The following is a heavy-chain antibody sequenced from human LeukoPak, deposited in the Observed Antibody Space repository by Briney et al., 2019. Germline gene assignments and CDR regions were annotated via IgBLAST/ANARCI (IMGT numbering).Heavy chain of an antibody. Sequence: GGSLRLSCAASGFTFSNYAMSWVRQAPGKGLEWVSAINSDGRNTYYADSVKGRFTISRDNSKNTLFLQVNSLRAEDTAVYYCARREYNNGYVFGGPGTLVTVSS. D-gene: IGHD5-18*01. J-gene: IGHJ4*02. CDR1: GFTFSNYA. V-gene: IGHV3-23*01. CDR2: INSDGRNT. CDR3: ARREYNNGYVF.